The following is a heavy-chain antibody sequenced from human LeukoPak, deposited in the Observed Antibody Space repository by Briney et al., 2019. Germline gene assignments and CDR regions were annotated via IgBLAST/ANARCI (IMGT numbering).Heavy chain of an antibody. V-gene: IGHV3-74*01. CDR1: GFTFSSYW. J-gene: IGHJ3*02. CDR3: VVGDYWGAFDI. Sequence: PGGSLRLSCAASGFTFSSYWMHWVRQAPGKGLVWVSRINSDGSSTSYADSVKGRFTISRDNAKNTLYLQMNSLRAEDTAVYYCVVGDYWGAFDIWGQGKMVTVSS. CDR2: INSDGSST. D-gene: IGHD1-26*01.